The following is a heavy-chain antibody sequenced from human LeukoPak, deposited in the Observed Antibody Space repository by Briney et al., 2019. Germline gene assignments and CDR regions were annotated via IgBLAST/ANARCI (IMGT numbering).Heavy chain of an antibody. J-gene: IGHJ4*02. D-gene: IGHD2-15*01. V-gene: IGHV3-43D*04. CDR1: GFNFDNYA. Sequence: AAEPLRLSCSASGFNFDNYAMHWVRQAPGKGLEWVSLISWNSDRIEYVDSVKGRFTISRDNDANYVYLQMTNLRPEDTALYYSAKDIGYYSHFDHWGQGTLVTVSS. CDR2: ISWNSDRI. CDR3: AKDIGYYSHFDH.